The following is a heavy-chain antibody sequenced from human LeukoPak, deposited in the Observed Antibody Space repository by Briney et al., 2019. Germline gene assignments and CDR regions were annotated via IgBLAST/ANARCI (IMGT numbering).Heavy chain of an antibody. J-gene: IGHJ4*02. Sequence: GSSVKVSCKASGGTFSSYAISWVRQAPGQGLEWMGWISAYNGNTNYAQKLQGRVTMTTDTSTSTAYMELRSLRSDDTAVYYCAIGREGAAAGTDQENWGQGTLVTVSS. CDR3: AIGREGAAAGTDQEN. CDR2: ISAYNGNT. V-gene: IGHV1-18*01. D-gene: IGHD6-13*01. CDR1: GGTFSSYA.